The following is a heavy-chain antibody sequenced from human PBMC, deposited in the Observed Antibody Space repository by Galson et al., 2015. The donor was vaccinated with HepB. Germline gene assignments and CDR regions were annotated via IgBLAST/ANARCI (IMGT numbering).Heavy chain of an antibody. Sequence: SLRLSCAASGFTFSSYGMHWVRQAPGKGLEWVAVISYDGSNKYYADSVKGRFTISRDNSKSTLYLQMNSLRAEDTAVYYCANLGIAVAGGFGYWGQGTLVTVFS. J-gene: IGHJ4*02. D-gene: IGHD6-19*01. V-gene: IGHV3-30*18. CDR1: GFTFSSYG. CDR3: ANLGIAVAGGFGY. CDR2: ISYDGSNK.